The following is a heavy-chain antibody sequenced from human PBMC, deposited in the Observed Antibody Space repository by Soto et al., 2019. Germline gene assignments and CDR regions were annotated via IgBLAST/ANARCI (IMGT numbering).Heavy chain of an antibody. V-gene: IGHV3-23*01. Sequence: RRLSCAASGFTFSSYAMSWVRQAPGKGLEWVSAISGSGGSTYYADSVKGRFTISRDNSKNTLYLQMNSLRAEDTAVYYCAKWGGANAYYYYYYGMDVWGQGTTVTVSS. CDR3: AKWGGANAYYYYYYGMDV. J-gene: IGHJ6*02. D-gene: IGHD1-26*01. CDR1: GFTFSSYA. CDR2: ISGSGGST.